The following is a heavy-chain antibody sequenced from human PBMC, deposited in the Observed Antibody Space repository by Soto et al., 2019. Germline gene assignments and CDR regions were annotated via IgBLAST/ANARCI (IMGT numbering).Heavy chain of an antibody. CDR2: VYHSGST. J-gene: IGHJ4*02. Sequence: SETLSLTCAVSGGSISSSGYSWSWIRHPPGKGLEWVGYVYHSGSTYYNPSLKSRVTISVDRSKNQFSLKLSSVTAADTAVYYCARAVPGSTGTHHSGSGIFYVSPFDYWGQGALVTVSS. D-gene: IGHD3-10*01. CDR3: ARAVPGSTGTHHSGSGIFYVSPFDY. CDR1: GGSISSSGYS. V-gene: IGHV4-30-2*01.